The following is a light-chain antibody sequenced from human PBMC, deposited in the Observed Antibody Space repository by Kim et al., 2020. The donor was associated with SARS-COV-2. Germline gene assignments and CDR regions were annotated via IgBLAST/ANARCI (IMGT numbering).Light chain of an antibody. Sequence: AIQLTQSPSSLSASVGDRVTISCRASQGIRSALAWYQQKPGKAPDLLIYDASSLESGVPSRFSGSGSGTDFTLIISGLQPEDFATYYCQQFFDYPVTFGGGTEVDIK. CDR3: QQFFDYPVT. J-gene: IGKJ4*01. CDR2: DAS. CDR1: QGIRSA. V-gene: IGKV1D-13*01.